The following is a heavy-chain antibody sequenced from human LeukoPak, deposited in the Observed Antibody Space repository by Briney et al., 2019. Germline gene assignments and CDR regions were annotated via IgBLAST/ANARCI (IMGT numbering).Heavy chain of an antibody. CDR1: GGSSSGYY. V-gene: IGHV4-34*01. CDR2: INHSGST. CDR3: ARGSRTPDY. Sequence: SETLSLTCAVYGGSSSGYYWSWIRQPPGKGLEWIGEINHSGSTNYNPSLKSRVTISLDTSKNQFSLNLSSVTAADTAVYFCARGSRTPDYWGQGTLVTVSS. J-gene: IGHJ4*02.